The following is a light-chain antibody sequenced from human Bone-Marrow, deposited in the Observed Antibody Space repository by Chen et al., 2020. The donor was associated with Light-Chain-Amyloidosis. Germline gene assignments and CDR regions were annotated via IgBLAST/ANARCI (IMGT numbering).Light chain of an antibody. Sequence: SYVLTQPSSVSVXPGQXAXISXXXNXXXSTRVNWYXQXPGXAPLXIXYDXXARPPGIPERLSGSNSGXTAXXTISXXEAXXEADYXXQVWXRRSDRPVFGGGTRLTVL. V-gene: IGLV3-21*02. CDR1: XXXSTR. CDR3: QVWXRRSDRPV. CDR2: DXX. J-gene: IGLJ3*02.